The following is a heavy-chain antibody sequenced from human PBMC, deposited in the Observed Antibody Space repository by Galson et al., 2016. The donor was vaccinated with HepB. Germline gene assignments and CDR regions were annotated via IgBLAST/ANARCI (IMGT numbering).Heavy chain of an antibody. Sequence: PALVKPTQTLTLTCSFSGFSLNASRLDVAWIRQPPGKALEWLALIYWDVDKRYSPSLKSRLTITKDTSKNQVVLTMTNMDPVDTATYYCAHGSGWLFDYWGQGTLITVSS. D-gene: IGHD6-19*01. CDR1: GFSLNASRLD. CDR3: AHGSGWLFDY. J-gene: IGHJ4*02. CDR2: IYWDVDK. V-gene: IGHV2-5*02.